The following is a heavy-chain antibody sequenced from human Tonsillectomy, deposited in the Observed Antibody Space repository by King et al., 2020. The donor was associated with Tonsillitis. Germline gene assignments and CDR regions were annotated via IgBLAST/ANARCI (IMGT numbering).Heavy chain of an antibody. Sequence: VQLVESGGGLVQPGRSLRLSCTASGFTFGDYAMSWVRQAPGKGLEWVGFIRSKAYGGTTEYAASVKGRFTISRDDSKSIAYLQMNSLKTEDTAVYYCTRAYQTTVVTPYEPNRYYYYYMDVWGKGTTVTVSS. J-gene: IGHJ6*03. CDR2: IRSKAYGGTT. D-gene: IGHD4-23*01. CDR3: TRAYQTTVVTPYEPNRYYYYYMDV. V-gene: IGHV3-49*04. CDR1: GFTFGDYA.